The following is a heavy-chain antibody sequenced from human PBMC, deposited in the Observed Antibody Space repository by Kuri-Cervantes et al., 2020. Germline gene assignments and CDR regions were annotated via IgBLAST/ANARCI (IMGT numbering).Heavy chain of an antibody. D-gene: IGHD3-16*02. Sequence: GESLKISCAVSGFNFRDHEMNWVRQAPGKGLVWVSRIDNDGNNIAYADSVKGRFTISRDNAKNSLYLQMNSLRAEDTAVYYCARDKPWVTFGGVIVRTDAFDIWGQGTMVTVSS. CDR1: GFNFRDHE. CDR2: IDNDGNNI. V-gene: IGHV3-74*01. J-gene: IGHJ3*02. CDR3: ARDKPWVTFGGVIVRTDAFDI.